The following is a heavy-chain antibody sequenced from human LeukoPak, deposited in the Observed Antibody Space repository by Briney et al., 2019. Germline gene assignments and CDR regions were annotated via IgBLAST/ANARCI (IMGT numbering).Heavy chain of an antibody. J-gene: IGHJ4*02. Sequence: PSETLSLTCTVSGGSIISYYWSWIRQPAGKGLEWIGRIYTSGSTNYNPSLKSRVTISVDTSKNQFSLRLSSVTAADTALYYCARLHVCGYSGYAFDYWGQGTLVTVSS. CDR1: GGSIISYY. V-gene: IGHV4-4*07. CDR3: ARLHVCGYSGYAFDY. D-gene: IGHD5-12*01. CDR2: IYTSGST.